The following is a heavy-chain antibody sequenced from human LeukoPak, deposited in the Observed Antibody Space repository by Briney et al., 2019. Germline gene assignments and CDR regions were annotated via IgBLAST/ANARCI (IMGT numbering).Heavy chain of an antibody. CDR1: GFTFSSYW. D-gene: IGHD3-10*01. V-gene: IGHV3-7*03. CDR3: AKGFGEAIDAFDI. Sequence: GGSLRLSCAASGFTFSSYWMSWVRQAPGKGLEWVANIKQDGSEKYYVDSVKGRFTISRDNSKNTLYLQMNSLRAEDTAVYYCAKGFGEAIDAFDIWGQGTMVTVSS. CDR2: IKQDGSEK. J-gene: IGHJ3*02.